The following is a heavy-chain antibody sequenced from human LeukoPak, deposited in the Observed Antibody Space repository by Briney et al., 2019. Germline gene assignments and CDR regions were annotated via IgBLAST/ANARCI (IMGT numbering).Heavy chain of an antibody. CDR2: IHDRGVT. Sequence: SETLSLTCTVSGDSNTSTSFWCWIRQPPGKRPEWIGNIHDRGVTNYNPSLKNRVTIALDTSTNQFSLNLRSVTAADTAVYYCARERLPSQLIDHWGQGTLVTVSS. D-gene: IGHD1-1*01. V-gene: IGHV4-59*01. CDR3: ARERLPSQLIDH. J-gene: IGHJ4*02. CDR1: GDSNTSTSF.